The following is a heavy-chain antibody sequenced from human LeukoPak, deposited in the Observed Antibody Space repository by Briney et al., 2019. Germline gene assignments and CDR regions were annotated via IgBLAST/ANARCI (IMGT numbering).Heavy chain of an antibody. CDR3: ARDGMVRGVIITDEY. V-gene: IGHV1-18*01. Sequence: ASVKVSCKASGYTFTSYGISWVRQAPGQGLEWMGWISAYNGNTNYAQKLQGRVTMTTDTSTSTAYMELRSLRSDDTAVYYCARDGMVRGVIITDEYWGQGTLVTVSS. CDR1: GYTFTSYG. J-gene: IGHJ4*02. D-gene: IGHD3-10*01. CDR2: ISAYNGNT.